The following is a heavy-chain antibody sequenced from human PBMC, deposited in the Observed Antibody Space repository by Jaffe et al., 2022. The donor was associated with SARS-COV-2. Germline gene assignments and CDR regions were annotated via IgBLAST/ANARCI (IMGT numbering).Heavy chain of an antibody. CDR2: ISGSSGYT. CDR1: GFTFSDYY. D-gene: IGHD3-22*01. Sequence: QVQLVESGGGLVKPGESLRLSCAASGFTFSDYYMSWIRQAPGKGLEWVSYISGSSGYTNYADSVKGRFTISRDNAKNSLYLQMNSLRAEDTAVYYCARYYESSGYYYGGWFDPWGQGTLVTVSS. J-gene: IGHJ5*02. V-gene: IGHV3-11*06. CDR3: ARYYESSGYYYGGWFDP.